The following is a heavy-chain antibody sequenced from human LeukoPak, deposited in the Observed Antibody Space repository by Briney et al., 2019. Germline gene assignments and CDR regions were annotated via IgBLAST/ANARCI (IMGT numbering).Heavy chain of an antibody. CDR1: GYTFTSYD. D-gene: IGHD3-22*01. CDR3: ASMSGYYPNAYAFDI. CDR2: MNPNSGNT. J-gene: IGHJ3*02. Sequence: ASVKVSCRASGYTFTSYDINWVRQATGQGLEWMGWMNPNSGNTGYAQKFQGRVTMTRNTSISTAYMELSSLRSEDTAVYYCASMSGYYPNAYAFDIWGQGTMVTVSS. V-gene: IGHV1-8*01.